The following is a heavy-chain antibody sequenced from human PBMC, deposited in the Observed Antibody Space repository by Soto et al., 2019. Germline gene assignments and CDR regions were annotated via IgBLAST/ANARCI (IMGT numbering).Heavy chain of an antibody. CDR1: GGTFSSYA. CDR2: IIPIFGTA. J-gene: IGHJ6*02. CDR3: ARGYCGGDCYWGYYYGMDV. D-gene: IGHD2-21*02. V-gene: IGHV1-69*13. Sequence: GASVKVSCKACGGTFSSYAISWVRQAPGQGLEWMGGIIPIFGTANYAQKFQGRVTITADESTSTAYMELSSLRSEDTAVYYCARGYCGGDCYWGYYYGMDVWGQGTTVTVSS.